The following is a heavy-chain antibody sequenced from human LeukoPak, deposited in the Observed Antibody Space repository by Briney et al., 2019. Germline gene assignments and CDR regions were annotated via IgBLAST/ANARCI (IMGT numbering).Heavy chain of an antibody. CDR3: ARAAYYRFDY. CDR2: INSDGSTI. CDR1: GFTFSSYW. D-gene: IGHD1-26*01. V-gene: IGHV3-74*01. Sequence: LTGGSLRLSCAASGFTFSSYWVHWVRQAPGKGLEWVARINSDGSTINHADSVRGRLTISRDNAENTLYLQMSSLRAEDTAIYFCARAAYYRFDYWGQGTLVTVSS. J-gene: IGHJ4*02.